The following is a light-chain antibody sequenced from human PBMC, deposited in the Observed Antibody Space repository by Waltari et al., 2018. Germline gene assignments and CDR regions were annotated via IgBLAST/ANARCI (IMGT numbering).Light chain of an antibody. CDR1: SSDVGSYNL. Sequence: QPALTQPASVSGSPGQSITISCTGISSDVGSYNLVSWYQQYPGKAPKNMIYEGTKRPSGVSNRFSGSRSGNTASLTISGLQAEDEAAYHCCSYAGSNTWVFGGGTKLTVL. CDR2: EGT. J-gene: IGLJ3*02. CDR3: CSYAGSNTWV. V-gene: IGLV2-23*01.